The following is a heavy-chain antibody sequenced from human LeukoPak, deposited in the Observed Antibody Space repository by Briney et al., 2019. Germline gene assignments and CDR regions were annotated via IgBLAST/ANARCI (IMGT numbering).Heavy chain of an antibody. CDR2: ISNSGGST. CDR1: GFTFSSYA. V-gene: IGHV3-23*01. D-gene: IGHD6-13*01. CDR3: AKVSQWGNSRWYEGD. J-gene: IGHJ4*02. Sequence: GGSLRLSCAASGFTFSSYAMSWVRQAPGKGLEWVSTISNSGGSTDYADSVKGRFTISRDNSKNTLYLQINSLRGEDTAVYYCAKVSQWGNSRWYEGDWGQGTLVTVSS.